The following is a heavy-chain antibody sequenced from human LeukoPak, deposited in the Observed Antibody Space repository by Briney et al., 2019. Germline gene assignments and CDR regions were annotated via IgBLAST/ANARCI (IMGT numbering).Heavy chain of an antibody. J-gene: IGHJ4*02. V-gene: IGHV3-30*03. CDR2: IAYDGSNK. D-gene: IGHD1-14*01. CDR1: GFIFDTYG. CDR3: ARLLISSRQPTDDY. Sequence: PGGSLRLSCAASGFIFDTYGMLWVRQAPGKGLEWVAVIAYDGSNKVYADSVKGRFTISRDNSKNTLYLQMNSLRAEDTAVYYCARLLISSRQPTDDYWGQGTLVTVSS.